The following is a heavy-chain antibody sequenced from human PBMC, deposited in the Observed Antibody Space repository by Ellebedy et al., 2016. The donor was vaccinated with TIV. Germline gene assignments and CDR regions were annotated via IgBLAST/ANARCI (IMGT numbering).Heavy chain of an antibody. CDR3: AKDGLGIILFYY. CDR1: GFTFSSYA. V-gene: IGHV3-23*01. CDR2: ISGSGGST. Sequence: GGSLRLSXAASGFTFSSYAMSWVRQAPGKGLEWVSAISGSGGSTYYADSVKGRFTISRDNSKNTLYLQMNSLRAEDTAVYYCAKDGLGIILFYYWGQGTLVTVSS. D-gene: IGHD3/OR15-3a*01. J-gene: IGHJ4*02.